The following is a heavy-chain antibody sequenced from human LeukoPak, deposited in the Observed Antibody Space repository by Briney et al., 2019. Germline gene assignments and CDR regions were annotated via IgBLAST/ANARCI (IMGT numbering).Heavy chain of an antibody. V-gene: IGHV1-69*13. CDR1: GGTFSSYA. CDR3: ARDYSERPVRFLEWLDD. CDR2: IIPIFGTA. Sequence: EASVKVSCKASGGTFSSYAISWVRQAPGQGLEWMGGIIPIFGTANYAQEFQGRVTITADESTSTAYMELSSLRSEDTAVYYCARDYSERPVRFLEWLDDWGQGTLVTVSS. D-gene: IGHD3-3*01. J-gene: IGHJ4*02.